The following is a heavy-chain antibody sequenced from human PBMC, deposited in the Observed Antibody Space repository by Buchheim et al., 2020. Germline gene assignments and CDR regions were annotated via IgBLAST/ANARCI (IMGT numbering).Heavy chain of an antibody. D-gene: IGHD5-24*01. CDR2: KYYSGTT. J-gene: IGHJ4*02. Sequence: QVLLQESGPGLVKPSQTLSLTCSVSGDSIRSGGYYWSWIRQHPGKGLEWIGYKYYSGTTYYNPSLRSRATKSLDTAKNQLFLKLNSVTAADTAVYYCARRDGFNQVFDFWGRGTL. CDR3: ARRDGFNQVFDF. CDR1: GDSIRSGGYY. V-gene: IGHV4-31*03.